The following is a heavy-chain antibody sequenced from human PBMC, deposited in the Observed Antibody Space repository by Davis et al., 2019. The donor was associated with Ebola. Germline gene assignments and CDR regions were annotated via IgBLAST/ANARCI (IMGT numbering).Heavy chain of an antibody. Sequence: SPITPCASSGFTFNKYAMRWVRQAPGKGLEWVSVVSGRATTIYYADSVKGRFTISRDNAKNSLYLQMNSLRAEDTAVYYCARGPSTGNSFSYWGQGTLATVSS. V-gene: IGHV3-23*01. D-gene: IGHD6-13*01. J-gene: IGHJ4*02. CDR1: GFTFNKYA. CDR2: VSGRATTI. CDR3: ARGPSTGNSFSY.